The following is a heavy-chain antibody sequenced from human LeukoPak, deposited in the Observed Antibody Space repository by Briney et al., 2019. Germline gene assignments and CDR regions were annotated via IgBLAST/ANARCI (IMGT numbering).Heavy chain of an antibody. D-gene: IGHD3-16*02. CDR2: ISGSGGST. V-gene: IGHV3-23*01. J-gene: IGHJ5*02. CDR1: GFTFSSYG. Sequence: GGTLRLSCAASGFTFSSYGMSWVRQAPGKGLEWVSAISGSGGSTYYADSVKGRFTISRDNSKNTLYPQMNSLRAEDTAVYYCAKDSMITFGGVIVNWFDPWGQGTLVTVSS. CDR3: AKDSMITFGGVIVNWFDP.